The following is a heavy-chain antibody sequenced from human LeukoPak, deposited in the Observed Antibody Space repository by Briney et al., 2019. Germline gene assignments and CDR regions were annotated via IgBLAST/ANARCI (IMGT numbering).Heavy chain of an antibody. CDR3: ARRKVGGNSVEFDY. CDR1: GFSLSPSGVG. J-gene: IGHJ4*02. D-gene: IGHD4-23*01. CDR2: IYRNDDK. V-gene: IGHV2-5*01. Sequence: CGPTLVNPTQTLTLTCTCSGFSLSPSGVGVGWIRQPPGKALEWLALIYRNDDKRYTPSLKSRLTITKDTSKNQVVLTMTNMDPVDTATYFCARRKVGGNSVEFDYWGQGIMVTVSS.